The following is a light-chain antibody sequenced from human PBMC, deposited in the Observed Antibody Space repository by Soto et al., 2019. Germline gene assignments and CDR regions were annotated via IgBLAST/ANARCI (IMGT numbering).Light chain of an antibody. V-gene: IGKV3-15*01. CDR1: PTIGNK. Sequence: TKSAATLSLYHGERATLSCRATPTIGNKLAWYLQRPGQAPRLLMYGASTRATDIPARFSGSGSGTEFTLTISRLEPEDFAVYYCQQYNNWPRPFGQGTKVDIK. CDR3: QQYNNWPRP. J-gene: IGKJ1*01. CDR2: GAS.